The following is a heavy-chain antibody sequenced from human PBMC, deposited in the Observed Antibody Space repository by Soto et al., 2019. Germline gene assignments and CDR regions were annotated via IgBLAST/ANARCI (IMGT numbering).Heavy chain of an antibody. J-gene: IGHJ4*02. Sequence: QVQLQESGPGLVKPSQTLSLTCSVSGGSISSGGYYWSWLRQHPGKGLEWIGYSYYSGSTYYNPSLKSRVTITVDTSKNQFSLKVSSVTAADTAVYYCAGIYSGSPGGTVRYWGQGTLVTVSS. D-gene: IGHD1-26*01. CDR2: SYYSGST. V-gene: IGHV4-31*03. CDR1: GGSISSGGYY. CDR3: AGIYSGSPGGTVRY.